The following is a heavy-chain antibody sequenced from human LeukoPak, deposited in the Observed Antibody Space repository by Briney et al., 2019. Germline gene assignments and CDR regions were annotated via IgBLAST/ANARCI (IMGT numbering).Heavy chain of an antibody. CDR3: AKDFRSVPYYFDY. CDR1: GFTFSSYA. CDR2: ISGSGGST. Sequence: GGSLRLSCAASGFTFSSYAKSWVRQAPGKGLEWVSAISGSGGSTYYADSVKGRFTISRDNSKNTLYLQMNSLRAEDTAVYYCAKDFRSVPYYFDYWGQGTLVTVSS. V-gene: IGHV3-23*01. J-gene: IGHJ4*02. D-gene: IGHD2-2*01.